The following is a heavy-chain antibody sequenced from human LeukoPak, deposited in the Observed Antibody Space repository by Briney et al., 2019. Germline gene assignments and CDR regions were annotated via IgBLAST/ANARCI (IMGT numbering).Heavy chain of an antibody. Sequence: SETLSLTCNVSGASLSSYYWDWLRQSPGRGLEWIGYISDTGKTDSNPSLKSRVTISLATSKNQFSLRLRSVTAADPAVYFCATGYYETFATWGPGIMVSVSS. CDR1: GASLSSYY. V-gene: IGHV4-59*01. CDR2: ISDTGKT. D-gene: IGHD1-26*01. J-gene: IGHJ5*02. CDR3: ATGYYETFAT.